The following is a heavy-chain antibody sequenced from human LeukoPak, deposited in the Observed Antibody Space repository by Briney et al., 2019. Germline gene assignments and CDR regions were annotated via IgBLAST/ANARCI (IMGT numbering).Heavy chain of an antibody. CDR3: VLTTVTTYNWFDP. D-gene: IGHD4-17*01. Sequence: ASVKVSCKASGGTFSSYAISWVRQAPGQGLEWMGGIIPIFGTANYAQKFQGRVTITADESTSTAYMELSSLRSEDTAVYYCVLTTVTTYNWFDPWGQGTLVTVSS. J-gene: IGHJ5*02. CDR2: IIPIFGTA. CDR1: GGTFSSYA. V-gene: IGHV1-69*13.